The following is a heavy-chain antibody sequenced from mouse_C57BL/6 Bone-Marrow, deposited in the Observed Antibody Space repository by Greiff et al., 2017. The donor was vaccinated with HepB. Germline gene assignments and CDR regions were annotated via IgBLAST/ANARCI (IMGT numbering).Heavy chain of an antibody. V-gene: IGHV5-4*01. CDR2: ISDGGSYT. J-gene: IGHJ4*01. Sequence: DVKLVESGGDLVKPGGSLKLSCAASGFTFSSYAMSWVRQTPEKRLEWVATISDGGSYTYYPDNVKGRFTISRDNAKNNLYLQMSHLKSEDTAMYYCARDKDGSYAMDYWGQGTSVTVSS. D-gene: IGHD2-3*01. CDR3: ARDKDGSYAMDY. CDR1: GFTFSSYA.